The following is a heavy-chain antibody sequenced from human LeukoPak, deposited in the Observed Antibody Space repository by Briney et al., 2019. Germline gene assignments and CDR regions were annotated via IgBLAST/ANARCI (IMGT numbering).Heavy chain of an antibody. CDR3: ARDLIYYDILTGYSPQNWFDP. J-gene: IGHJ5*02. V-gene: IGHV1-3*03. Sequence: ASVKVSCKASGYTFTNYAMHWVRQAPGQRLEWMGWINAANGNTKYSQEFQGRVTITRDTSASTAYMELSSLRSEDMAVYYCARDLIYYDILTGYSPQNWFDPWGQGTLVTVSS. CDR2: INAANGNT. D-gene: IGHD3-9*01. CDR1: GYTFTNYA.